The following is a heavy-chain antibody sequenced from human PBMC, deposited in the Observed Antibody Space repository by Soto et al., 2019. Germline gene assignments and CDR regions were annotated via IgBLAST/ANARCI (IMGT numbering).Heavy chain of an antibody. Sequence: QVQLQESGPGLVKPSGTLSLTCAVSGGSISSSHWWTWVRQSPGKGLEYIGEISHSGTSNSNPSLKGRVTLSVDKSKHPFSLALTSVTAADTAVYYCARVVITITRGAFDAWGQGTLVIVSS. V-gene: IGHV4-4*02. D-gene: IGHD3-9*01. CDR2: ISHSGTS. J-gene: IGHJ3*01. CDR1: GGSISSSHW. CDR3: ARVVITITRGAFDA.